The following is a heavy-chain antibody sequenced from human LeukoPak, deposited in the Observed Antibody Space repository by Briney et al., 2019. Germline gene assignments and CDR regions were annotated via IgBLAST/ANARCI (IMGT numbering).Heavy chain of an antibody. Sequence: SETLSLTCAVYGGSFSGYYWSWIRQPPGKGLEWIGEINHSGSTNYNPSLKSRVTISVDTSKNQFSLKLSSVTAADTAVYYCARVGDSGYDFNWFDPWGQGTLVTVSS. CDR2: INHSGST. CDR1: GGSFSGYY. D-gene: IGHD5-12*01. CDR3: ARVGDSGYDFNWFDP. J-gene: IGHJ5*02. V-gene: IGHV4-34*01.